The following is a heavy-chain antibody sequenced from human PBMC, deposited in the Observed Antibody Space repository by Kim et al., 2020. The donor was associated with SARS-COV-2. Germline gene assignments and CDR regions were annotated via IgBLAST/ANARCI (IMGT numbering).Heavy chain of an antibody. J-gene: IGHJ4*02. CDR2: ISSKASGGTT. D-gene: IGHD3-10*01. CDR1: GFTFGDYA. Sequence: GGSLRLSCTASGFTFGDYAMSWFRQAPGKGLEWVGFISSKASGGTTVYSASVKGRFTISRDDSKSIAYLHMNSLKTEDTAVYYCTRDRGYYYGSGSYPYWGQGTLVTVSS. CDR3: TRDRGYYYGSGSYPY. V-gene: IGHV3-49*03.